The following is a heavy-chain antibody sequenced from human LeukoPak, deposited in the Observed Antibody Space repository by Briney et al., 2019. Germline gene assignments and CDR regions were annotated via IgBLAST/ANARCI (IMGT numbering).Heavy chain of an antibody. J-gene: IGHJ4*02. V-gene: IGHV3-21*01. D-gene: IGHD6-19*01. CDR1: GFTFSTYS. Sequence: PGGSLRLSCAASGFTFSTYSMNWVRQASGKGLEWVSSISSSSTYIYYADSVKGRFTISRDNAKNSLYLQMNSLRAEDTAVYYCARDLNTGDSSGWYIDYWGQGTLVTVSS. CDR2: ISSSSTYI. CDR3: ARDLNTGDSSGWYIDY.